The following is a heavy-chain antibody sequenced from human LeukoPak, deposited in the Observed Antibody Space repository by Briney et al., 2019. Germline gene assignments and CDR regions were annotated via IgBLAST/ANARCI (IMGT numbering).Heavy chain of an antibody. J-gene: IGHJ4*02. V-gene: IGHV1-2*02. CDR3: ARDGNGLLSKDLDY. CDR1: GYTFTDYY. D-gene: IGHD4-23*01. Sequence: GASVKVSCKGSGYTFTDYYLHWVRQAPGQGLEWVGYINPRDGGTSSPPNFRGRVTMTTDASSSTVYMELSRLTSDDTAIYYCARDGNGLLSKDLDYWGQGTLVTVSS. CDR2: INPRDGGT.